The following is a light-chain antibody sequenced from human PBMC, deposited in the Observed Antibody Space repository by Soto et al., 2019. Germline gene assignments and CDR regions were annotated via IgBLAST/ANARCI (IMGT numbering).Light chain of an antibody. V-gene: IGKV3-20*01. CDR1: QRIRSTY. Sequence: EILLTQSPGTLSLSPGDSATLSCRASQRIRSTYLAWYQQKPGQAPRLLIYDASSRATGIPDRFSGSVSGTDFYLTISRLEPEDLAVYYCQQYDGSPLYTFGQGTKLEIK. CDR2: DAS. CDR3: QQYDGSPLYT. J-gene: IGKJ2*01.